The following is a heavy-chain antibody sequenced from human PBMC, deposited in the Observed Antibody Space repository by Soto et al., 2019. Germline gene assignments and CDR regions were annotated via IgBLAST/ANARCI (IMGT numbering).Heavy chain of an antibody. CDR1: GFTFSSYA. D-gene: IGHD6-13*01. V-gene: IGHV3-23*01. CDR3: PRGYSSSWYNWFDP. Sequence: LRLSCAASGFTFSSYAMSWVRQAPGKGLEWVSAISGSGGSTYYADSVKGRFTISRDNSKNTLYLQMNSLRAEDTAVYYCPRGYSSSWYNWFDPWGQGTLVTVSS. CDR2: ISGSGGST. J-gene: IGHJ5*02.